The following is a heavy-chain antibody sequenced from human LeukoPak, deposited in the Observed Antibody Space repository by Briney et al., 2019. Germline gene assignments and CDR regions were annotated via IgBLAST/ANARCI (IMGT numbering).Heavy chain of an antibody. CDR1: GGSISSYY. CDR2: IFYGGNS. V-gene: IGHV4-39*01. J-gene: IGHJ4*02. CDR3: ARLSLLRAVADY. D-gene: IGHD6-19*01. Sequence: SETLSLTCTVSGGSISSYYWGWIRQPPGKGLEWIASIFYGGNSYYSPSLKSRVTVSVDASKNQFSLNLKSVTAADTAVYYCARLSLLRAVADYWGQGTLVTVSS.